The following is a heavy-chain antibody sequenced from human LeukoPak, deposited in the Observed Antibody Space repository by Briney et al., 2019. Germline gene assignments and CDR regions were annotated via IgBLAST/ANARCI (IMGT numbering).Heavy chain of an antibody. CDR2: INSDNGDR. CDR1: GYNFANNG. CDR3: AKDFYYVVDY. J-gene: IGHJ4*02. V-gene: IGHV1-18*01. D-gene: IGHD3-10*02. Sequence: ASVKVSCNTSGYNFANNGISWVRQAPGQGLEWMAWINSDNGDRHYAQKFQGRVTMTTDTSTNTAYLELRNLKYDDTAVYYCAKDFYYVVDYWGQGTLVTVSS.